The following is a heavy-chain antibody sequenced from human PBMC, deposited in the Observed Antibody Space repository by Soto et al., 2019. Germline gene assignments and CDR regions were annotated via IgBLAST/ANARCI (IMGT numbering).Heavy chain of an antibody. CDR1: GGSFSGYY. CDR3: ARGVRYSGYDWGVYYYYGMDV. V-gene: IGHV4-34*01. Sequence: ETLSLTCAVYGGSFSGYYWSWIRQPPGKGLEWIGEINHSGSTNYNPSLKSRVTISVDTSKNQFSLKLSSVTAADTAVYYCARGVRYSGYDWGVYYYYGMDVWGQGTTVTVS. J-gene: IGHJ6*02. D-gene: IGHD5-12*01. CDR2: INHSGST.